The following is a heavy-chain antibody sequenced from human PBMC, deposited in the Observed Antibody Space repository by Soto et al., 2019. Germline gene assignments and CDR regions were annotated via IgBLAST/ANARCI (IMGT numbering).Heavy chain of an antibody. V-gene: IGHV1-69*08. D-gene: IGHD3-16*01. CDR2: ILPIIGRI. CDR1: GGTFSTYT. CDR3: AGDPVSYYDDTHAYSYT. Sequence: QVQLVQSGAEVKKPGSSVKVSCKASGGTFSTYTIXWVXXXXXXXXXXXGRILPIIGRINYAQKVQGRVTISADKFTGXAXXELXGMRXXXTAVYYXAGDPVSYYDDTHAYSYTWGQGTLVSVSS. J-gene: IGHJ5*02.